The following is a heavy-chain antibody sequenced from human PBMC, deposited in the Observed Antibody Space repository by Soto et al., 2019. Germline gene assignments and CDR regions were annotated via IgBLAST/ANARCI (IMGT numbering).Heavy chain of an antibody. V-gene: IGHV4-30-4*01. J-gene: IGHJ6*02. CDR3: ARDLWVEPELYYYGMDV. Sequence: SEILSLTCTVSGDSISSADYYWSWIRQTPGKGLEWIGHIFYSGTTYYNPSLKSRLTISVDTSKNHFSLRLTSVTAADTAVYYCARDLWVEPELYYYGMDVWGQGTTVTVSS. D-gene: IGHD1-1*01. CDR1: GDSISSADYY. CDR2: IFYSGTT.